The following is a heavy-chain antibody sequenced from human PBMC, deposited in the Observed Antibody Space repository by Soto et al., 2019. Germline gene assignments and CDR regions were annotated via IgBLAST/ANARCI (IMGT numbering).Heavy chain of an antibody. CDR2: IYYSGST. CDR1: GGSISSGGYY. D-gene: IGHD4-17*01. V-gene: IGHV4-31*03. Sequence: QVQLQESGPGLVKPSQTLSLTCTVSGGSISSGGYYWSWIRQHPGKGLEWIGYIYYSGSTYYNPSIKSRVTISVDTSKNQFSLKLGSVTAADTDVYDCARYSYGDYEGYFDYWGQGTLVTVSS. CDR3: ARYSYGDYEGYFDY. J-gene: IGHJ4*02.